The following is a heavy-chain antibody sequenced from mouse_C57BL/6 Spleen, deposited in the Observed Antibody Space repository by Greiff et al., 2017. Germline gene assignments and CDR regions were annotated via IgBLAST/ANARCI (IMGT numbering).Heavy chain of an antibody. CDR3: ARGLLRTMDY. Sequence: QVQLKQPGAELVKPGASVKLSCKASGYTFTSYWMHWVKQRPGQGLEWIGMIHPNSGSTNYNEKFKSKAALTVDKSSSTAYMQLSSLTSEDSAVYYCARGLLRTMDYWGQGTSVTVSS. V-gene: IGHV1-64*01. CDR1: GYTFTSYW. D-gene: IGHD1-1*01. CDR2: IHPNSGST. J-gene: IGHJ4*01.